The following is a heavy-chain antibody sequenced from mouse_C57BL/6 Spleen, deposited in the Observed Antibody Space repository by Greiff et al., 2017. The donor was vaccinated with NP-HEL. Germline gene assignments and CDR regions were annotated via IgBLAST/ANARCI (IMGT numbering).Heavy chain of an antibody. D-gene: IGHD1-1*01. Sequence: QVQLQQSGAELVRPGASVTLSCKASGYTFTDYEMHWVKQTPVHGLEWIGAIDPETGGTAYNQKFKGKAILTADKSSSTAYMELRSLTSEDSAVYYSTRYYGSLFDYWGQGTTLTVSS. CDR2: IDPETGGT. V-gene: IGHV1-15*01. J-gene: IGHJ2*01. CDR1: GYTFTDYE. CDR3: TRYYGSLFDY.